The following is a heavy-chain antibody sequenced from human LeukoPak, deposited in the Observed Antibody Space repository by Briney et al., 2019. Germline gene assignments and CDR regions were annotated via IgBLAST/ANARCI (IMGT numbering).Heavy chain of an antibody. CDR3: ARGGVYSSGWYVDY. Sequence: GGSLRLSCAGSGFTFNAYGMNWVRQAPGKGLEWVSYISSSSSTIYYADSVKGRFTISRDNAKNSLYLQMNSLRAEDTAVYYCARGGVYSSGWYVDYWGQGTLVTVSS. V-gene: IGHV3-48*01. J-gene: IGHJ4*02. D-gene: IGHD6-19*01. CDR1: GFTFNAYG. CDR2: ISSSSSTI.